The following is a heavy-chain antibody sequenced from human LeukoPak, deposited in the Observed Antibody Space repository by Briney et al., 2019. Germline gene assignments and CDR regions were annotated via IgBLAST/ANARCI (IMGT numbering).Heavy chain of an antibody. D-gene: IGHD3-10*01. CDR2: INTNTGNP. CDR1: GYTFTSYV. V-gene: IGHV7-4-1*02. Sequence: SSVPVSCKASGYTFTSYVMNWVRQAPGQELEWMGWINTNTGNPTYEPGFTGRIVFSLDTSHSTAYLQTSSLTAGDTAVVYCASEMVRGVMGFWGQGTLVTVSS. CDR3: ASEMVRGVMGF. J-gene: IGHJ4*01.